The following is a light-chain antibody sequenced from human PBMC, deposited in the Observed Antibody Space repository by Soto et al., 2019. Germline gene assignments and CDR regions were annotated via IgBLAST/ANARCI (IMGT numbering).Light chain of an antibody. J-gene: IGKJ2*01. CDR3: LPYGTSTPYT. CDR2: GAS. Sequence: EIVLTQSPGTLSLSPGERATLSCRASQSVTSYYLGWYQQKPCQTPRLLIYGASNRATGIPDRFSGSGSGTEFTLTISGLEPEDFGVYFCLPYGTSTPYTFGRGTKVEIK. V-gene: IGKV3-20*01. CDR1: QSVTSYY.